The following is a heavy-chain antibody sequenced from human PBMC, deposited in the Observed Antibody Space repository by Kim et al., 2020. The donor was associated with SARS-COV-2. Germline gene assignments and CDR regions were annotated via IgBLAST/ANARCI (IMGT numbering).Heavy chain of an antibody. CDR3: AGGIVATITDAFDI. CDR1: GGTFSSYA. J-gene: IGHJ3*02. Sequence: SVKVSCKASGGTFSSYAISWVRQAPGQGLEWMGGIIPIFGTANYAQKFQGRVTITADESTSTAYMELSSLRSEDTAVYYCAGGIVATITDAFDIWGQGTMVTVSS. CDR2: IIPIFGTA. V-gene: IGHV1-69*13. D-gene: IGHD5-12*01.